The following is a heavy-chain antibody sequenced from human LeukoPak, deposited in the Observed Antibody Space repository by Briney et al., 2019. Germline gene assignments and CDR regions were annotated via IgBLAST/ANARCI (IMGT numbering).Heavy chain of an antibody. V-gene: IGHV4-59*01. CDR2: IYYSGST. Sequence: SETLSLTCTVSGGSISSYYWSWIRQPPGKGLEWIGYIYYSGSTNYNPSLKSRVTISVDTSKNQFSLKLSSVTAADTAVYYCARGGFDGYNIDYWGQGTLVTVSS. CDR3: ARGGFDGYNIDY. D-gene: IGHD5-24*01. J-gene: IGHJ4*02. CDR1: GGSISSYY.